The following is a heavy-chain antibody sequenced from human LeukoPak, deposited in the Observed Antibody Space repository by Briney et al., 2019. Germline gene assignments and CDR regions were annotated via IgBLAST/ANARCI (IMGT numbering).Heavy chain of an antibody. CDR1: GFTFSNAW. V-gene: IGHV3-15*01. CDR2: IKSKTDGGTT. Sequence: GSLRLSCAASGFTFSNAWMSWVRQAPGKGLEWVGRIKSKTDGGTTDYAAPVKGRFTISRHDSKNTLYLQMNSLKTEDTAVYYCITFSMIVVVITDWGQGTLVTVSS. D-gene: IGHD3-22*01. CDR3: ITFSMIVVVITD. J-gene: IGHJ4*02.